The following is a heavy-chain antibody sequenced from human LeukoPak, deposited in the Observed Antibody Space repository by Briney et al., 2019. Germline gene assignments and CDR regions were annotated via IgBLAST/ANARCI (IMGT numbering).Heavy chain of an antibody. CDR3: ARGTEITIFGVVIISWFDP. CDR1: GYTFTGYY. CDR2: INPNSGGT. D-gene: IGHD3-3*01. J-gene: IGHJ5*02. Sequence: ASVKVSCKASGYTFTGYYMHWVRQAPGQGLEWMGWINPNSGGTGYAQKFQGRVTMTRNTSISTAYMELSSLRSEDTAVYYCARGTEITIFGVVIISWFDPWGQGTLVTVSS. V-gene: IGHV1-8*02.